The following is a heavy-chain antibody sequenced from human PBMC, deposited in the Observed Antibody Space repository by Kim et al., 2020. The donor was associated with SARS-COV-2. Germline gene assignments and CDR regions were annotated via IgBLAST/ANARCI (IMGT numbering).Heavy chain of an antibody. V-gene: IGHV3-23*01. Sequence: GGSLRLSCAASGFTFTIFSMTWVRQTPGKGLEWVSSISGSGGTTFYADSVKGRFAMSRDNSKNTLYLEMNSLRAEDTAVYYCAKEGTTSTTGDWFDSWGQGTLVTVS. CDR1: GFTFTIFS. J-gene: IGHJ5*01. D-gene: IGHD4-17*01. CDR3: AKEGTTSTTGDWFDS. CDR2: ISGSGGTT.